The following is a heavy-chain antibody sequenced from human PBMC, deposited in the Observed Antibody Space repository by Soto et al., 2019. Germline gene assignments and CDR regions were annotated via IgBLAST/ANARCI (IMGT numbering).Heavy chain of an antibody. CDR2: IAYDGSNR. V-gene: IGHV3-30*04. CDR1: GFSISRSA. CDR3: ARDLQAGTDNVNWFAP. Sequence: QVQLVESGAGVVQPGRSLRLSCAASGFSISRSAMHWVRQAPGKGLEWVAVIAYDGSNRWYADSAKGRFTISRDNSKNTVYLQMSSLRGEDTAVYYCARDLQAGTDNVNWFAPWGQGTLVTVSS. J-gene: IGHJ5*02. D-gene: IGHD1-1*01.